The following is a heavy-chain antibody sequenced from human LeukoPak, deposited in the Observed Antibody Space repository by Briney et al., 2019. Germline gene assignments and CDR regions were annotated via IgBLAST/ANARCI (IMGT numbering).Heavy chain of an antibody. CDR3: TADPFDH. D-gene: IGHD2-21*02. V-gene: IGHV3-30*03. CDR1: GFTFSSYG. Sequence: GRSLRLSCAASGFTFSSYGMHWVRQAPGKGLEWVAVISYDGSNKYYADSVRGRFTISRDNSKTTLYLQMNSLRAEDTAVYYCTADPFDHWGQGTLVTVSS. CDR2: ISYDGSNK. J-gene: IGHJ4*02.